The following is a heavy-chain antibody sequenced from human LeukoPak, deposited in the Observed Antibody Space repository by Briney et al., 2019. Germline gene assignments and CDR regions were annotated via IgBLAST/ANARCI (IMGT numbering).Heavy chain of an antibody. CDR2: ISSSSSTI. D-gene: IGHD3-10*01. V-gene: IGHV3-48*01. CDR3: ARSEVTPYGYFDY. CDR1: GFTFSSYS. Sequence: PGGSLRLSCAASGFTFSSYSMNWVRQAPGKGLEWVSYISSSSSTIYYADSVKGRFTISRDSAKNSLYLQMNSLRAEDTAVYYCARSEVTPYGYFDYWGQGTLVTVSS. J-gene: IGHJ4*02.